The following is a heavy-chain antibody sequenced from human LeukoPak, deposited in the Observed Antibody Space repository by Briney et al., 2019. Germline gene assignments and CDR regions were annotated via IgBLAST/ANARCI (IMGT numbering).Heavy chain of an antibody. CDR2: IYYSGST. CDR1: GGSFSGYY. V-gene: IGHV4-59*08. J-gene: IGHJ3*02. Sequence: SETLFLTCAVYGGSFSGYYWSWIRQPPGKGLEWIGYIYYSGSTNYNPSLKSRVTISVDTSRNQFSLKLSSVTAADTAVYYCASPDYDFWSGVRSGAFDIWGQGTMVTVSS. CDR3: ASPDYDFWSGVRSGAFDI. D-gene: IGHD3-3*01.